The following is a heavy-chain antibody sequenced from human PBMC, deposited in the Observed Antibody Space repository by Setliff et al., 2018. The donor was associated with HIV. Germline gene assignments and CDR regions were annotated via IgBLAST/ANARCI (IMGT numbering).Heavy chain of an antibody. CDR2: ISYSGST. J-gene: IGHJ4*02. V-gene: IGHV4-59*01. D-gene: IGHD3-9*01. CDR3: ARGDILTGYPPGYDY. CDR1: GDSINSDY. Sequence: SETLSLTCTVSGDSINSDYWSWIRQTPGKGLEWIGGISYSGSTNYNPALQSRVTISIDTSKNQFSLKLSSVTAADTAVYYCARGDILTGYPPGYDYWGQGTLVTVSS.